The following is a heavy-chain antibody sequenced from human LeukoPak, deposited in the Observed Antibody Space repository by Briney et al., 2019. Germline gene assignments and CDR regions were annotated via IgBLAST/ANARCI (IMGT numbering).Heavy chain of an antibody. CDR1: GITFSSHA. V-gene: IGHV3-23*01. CDR2: IRNNGATT. Sequence: PGGSLRLSCAASGITFSSHAMTWVRQAPGKGLEWVASIRNNGATTDYADSVKGRFTISRDNSKNTLYLQMNSLRAEDTAVYYCARAGGENYFDYWGQGTLVTVSS. J-gene: IGHJ4*02. CDR3: ARAGGENYFDY. D-gene: IGHD3-16*01.